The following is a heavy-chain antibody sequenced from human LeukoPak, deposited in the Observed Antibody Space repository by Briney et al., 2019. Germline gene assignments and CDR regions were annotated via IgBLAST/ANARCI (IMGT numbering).Heavy chain of an antibody. CDR2: MNPNIGNT. Sequence: ASVKVSCKASGYTFTSYDINWVRQATGQGLEWMGWMNPNIGNTGYAHKCHGRVTMTRNTSISTAYMALSSLRSEDTAVYYCARGLPYYYGSGRSTGDYWGQGTLVTVSS. D-gene: IGHD3-10*01. V-gene: IGHV1-8*01. J-gene: IGHJ4*02. CDR3: ARGLPYYYGSGRSTGDY. CDR1: GYTFTSYD.